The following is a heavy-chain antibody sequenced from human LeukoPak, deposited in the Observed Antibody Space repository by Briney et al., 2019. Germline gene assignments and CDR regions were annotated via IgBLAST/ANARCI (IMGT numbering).Heavy chain of an antibody. Sequence: SETLSLTCTVSGGSNSSYYWSWIRQPPGKGVEWIGYIYYSESTNYNPSLKRRVTISVDTSKNQFSLKLSSVTAADTAVYYCARHYGYYYYYGMDVWGQGTTVTVSS. CDR3: ARHYGYYYYYGMDV. V-gene: IGHV4-59*08. D-gene: IGHD3-16*01. J-gene: IGHJ6*02. CDR2: IYYSEST. CDR1: GGSNSSYY.